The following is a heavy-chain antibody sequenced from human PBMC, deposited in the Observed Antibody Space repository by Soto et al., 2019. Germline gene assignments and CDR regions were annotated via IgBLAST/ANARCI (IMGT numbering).Heavy chain of an antibody. D-gene: IGHD3-16*01. J-gene: IGHJ4*02. Sequence: PSETLSLTCAVYGGSFSGYYWSWIRQPPGKGLEWIGEINHSGSTNYNPSLKSRVTISVDTSKNQFSLKLSSVTAADTAVYYCARGMGEYWGQGTLVTVYS. CDR3: ARGMGEY. V-gene: IGHV4-34*01. CDR2: INHSGST. CDR1: GGSFSGYY.